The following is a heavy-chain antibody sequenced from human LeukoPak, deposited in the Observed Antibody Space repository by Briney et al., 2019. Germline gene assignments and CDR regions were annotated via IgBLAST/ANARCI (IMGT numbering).Heavy chain of an antibody. CDR1: GFTFTSYA. CDR2: ISYDGSNK. V-gene: IGHV3-30*04. Sequence: GGSLRLSCAASGFTFTSYAIHWVRQAPGKGPEWVAVISYDGSNKYYADSVKGRFTISRDNSKNTLYLQMNSLRAEDTAVYYCARDAGGLDYWGQGTLVTVSS. J-gene: IGHJ4*02. D-gene: IGHD3-16*01. CDR3: ARDAGGLDY.